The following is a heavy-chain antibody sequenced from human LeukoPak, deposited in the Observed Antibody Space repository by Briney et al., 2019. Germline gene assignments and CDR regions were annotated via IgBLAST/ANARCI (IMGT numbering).Heavy chain of an antibody. CDR2: IYSGGST. CDR3: ARDRIGYFDY. V-gene: IGHV3-66*01. Sequence: GGSLRLSCAASGFTVSSDYMSWVRQAPGKGLEWVSVIYSGGSTYYADSVKGRFTISRDNSKNTLYLQMNSLRAEDTAVYYCARDRIGYFDYWGQGTLVTVSS. J-gene: IGHJ4*02. D-gene: IGHD1-26*01. CDR1: GFTVSSDY.